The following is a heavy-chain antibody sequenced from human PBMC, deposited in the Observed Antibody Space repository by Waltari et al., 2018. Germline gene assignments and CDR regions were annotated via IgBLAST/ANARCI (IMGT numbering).Heavy chain of an antibody. CDR2: VDPEDGET. V-gene: IGHV1-69-2*01. D-gene: IGHD3-10*01. CDR1: GYNFTDHY. Sequence: EVQLVQSGDEVKKPGATVKISCKVSGYNFTDHYLHWLQQAPGKGLEWMGLVDPEDGETIYAGKFQGRVTITADTSTDTAYMELSSLRSEDTAVYYCATGRGGSNDAFDIWGQGTMVTVSS. J-gene: IGHJ3*02. CDR3: ATGRGGSNDAFDI.